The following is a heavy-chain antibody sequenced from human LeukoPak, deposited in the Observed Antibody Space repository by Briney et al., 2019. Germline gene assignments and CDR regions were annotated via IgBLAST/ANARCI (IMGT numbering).Heavy chain of an antibody. CDR3: ARDLVPAAGTRNMDV. CDR2: ISSSGSTI. J-gene: IGHJ6*03. D-gene: IGHD6-13*01. Sequence: GGSLRLSCAASGFTFSSYEMNWVRQAPGKGLEWVSYISSSGSTIYYADSVKGRFTISRDNAKNSLYLQMNSLRAEDTALYYCARDLVPAAGTRNMDVWGKGTTVTVSS. V-gene: IGHV3-48*03. CDR1: GFTFSSYE.